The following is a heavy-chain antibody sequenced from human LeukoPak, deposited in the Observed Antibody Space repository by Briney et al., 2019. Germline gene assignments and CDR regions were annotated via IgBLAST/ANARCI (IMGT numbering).Heavy chain of an antibody. Sequence: GASVKVSCKASGYTFTSYDINRVRQATGQGLEWMGWMNPSSGNTGYAQKFQGRVTITRNTSISTAYMELSSLRSEDTAVYYCARGRRRSSDARWLDPWGQGTLVTVSS. CDR1: GYTFTSYD. CDR2: MNPSSGNT. J-gene: IGHJ5*02. CDR3: ARGRRRSSDARWLDP. D-gene: IGHD6-6*01. V-gene: IGHV1-8*03.